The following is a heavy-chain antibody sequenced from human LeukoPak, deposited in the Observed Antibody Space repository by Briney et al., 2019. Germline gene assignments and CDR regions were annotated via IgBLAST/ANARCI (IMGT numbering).Heavy chain of an antibody. Sequence: GASVKVSCKASGGTFSSYAISWVRQAPGQGLEWMGGIIPIFGTANYAQKFQGRVTITADKSTSTAYMELSSLRSEDTAVYYCARHENGYDDAFDIWGQGTMVTVSS. J-gene: IGHJ3*02. CDR3: ARHENGYDDAFDI. CDR2: IIPIFGTA. V-gene: IGHV1-69*06. D-gene: IGHD3-22*01. CDR1: GGTFSSYA.